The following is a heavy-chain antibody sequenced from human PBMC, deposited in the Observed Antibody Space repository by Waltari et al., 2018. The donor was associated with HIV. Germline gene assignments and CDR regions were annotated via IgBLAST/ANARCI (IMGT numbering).Heavy chain of an antibody. CDR3: ARLTRPYSGSYYCDY. D-gene: IGHD1-26*01. Sequence: QLQLQESGPGLVKPSETLSLTCTVSGGSISSSSYYWGWIRQPPGKGLEWIGSIYYSGSTYYNPSLKSRVTISVDTSKNQFSLKLSSVTAADTAVYYCARLTRPYSGSYYCDYWGQGTLVTVSS. V-gene: IGHV4-39*01. J-gene: IGHJ4*02. CDR2: IYYSGST. CDR1: GGSISSSSYY.